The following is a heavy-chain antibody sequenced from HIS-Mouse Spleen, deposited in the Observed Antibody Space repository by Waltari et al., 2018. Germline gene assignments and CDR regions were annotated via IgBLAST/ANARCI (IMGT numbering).Heavy chain of an antibody. V-gene: IGHV4-4*07. CDR1: GGSLSSYY. Sequence: QVQLQESGPGLVKHSETLSLPCTVSGGSLSSYYWTCIRPPAGKGLEWIGRIYTRGSTNYNPSRKSRVTMSVDTSKNQFSLKLSSVTAADTAVYYCARYCSGGSCYGGSFDYWGQGTLVTVSS. D-gene: IGHD2-15*01. CDR3: ARYCSGGSCYGGSFDY. J-gene: IGHJ4*02. CDR2: IYTRGST.